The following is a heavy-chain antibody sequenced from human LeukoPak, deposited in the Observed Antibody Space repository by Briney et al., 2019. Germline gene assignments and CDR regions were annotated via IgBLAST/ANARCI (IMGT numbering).Heavy chain of an antibody. CDR3: ARGIGYCSGGSCYSNNWFDP. CDR2: IIPIFGTV. J-gene: IGHJ5*02. D-gene: IGHD2-15*01. Sequence: SVKVSCKASGGTFSSYAISWVRQAPGQGLEWMGGIIPIFGTVNYAQKFQGRVTITADESTSTAYMELSSLRSGDTAVYYCARGIGYCSGGSCYSNNWFDPWGQGTLVTVSS. V-gene: IGHV1-69*13. CDR1: GGTFSSYA.